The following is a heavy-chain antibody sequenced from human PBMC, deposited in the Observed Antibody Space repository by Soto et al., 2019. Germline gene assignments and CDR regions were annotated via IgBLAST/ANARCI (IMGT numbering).Heavy chain of an antibody. CDR3: ARSSRMIVVFDP. CDR2: LIPMFDIA. J-gene: IGHJ5*02. Sequence: SVKVSCKASGGTFTSYTVYWVRQAPGQGLEWVGGLIPMFDIANYAERFRGRVMITADEATNTASMELSSLRSEDTAVYYCARSSRMIVVFDPWGQGTLVTVSS. V-gene: IGHV1-69*19. D-gene: IGHD3-22*01. CDR1: GGTFTSYT.